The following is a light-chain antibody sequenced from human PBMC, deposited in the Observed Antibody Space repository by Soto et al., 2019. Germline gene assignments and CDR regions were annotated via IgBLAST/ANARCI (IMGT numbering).Light chain of an antibody. J-gene: IGLJ1*01. Sequence: QSVLTQPRSVSGSPGQSVTISCTGTSSDVGGYNYVSWYQQHPGKAPKLMIYEVSNRPSGVSNRFSGSKSGNTASLTISGLQAEDEADYYCSSYTRSSTYVFGTGTKVTVL. CDR3: SSYTRSSTYV. V-gene: IGLV2-14*01. CDR2: EVS. CDR1: SSDVGGYNY.